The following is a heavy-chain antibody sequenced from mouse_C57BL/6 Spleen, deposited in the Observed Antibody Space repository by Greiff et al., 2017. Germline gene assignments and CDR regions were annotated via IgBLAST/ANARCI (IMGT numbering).Heavy chain of an antibody. CDR1: GYTFTDYY. J-gene: IGHJ2*01. V-gene: IGHV1-26*01. CDR2: INPNNGGT. D-gene: IGHD2-2*01. CDR3: AGGYYGYDGFDY. Sequence: EVQLQQSGPELVKPGASVKISCKASGYTFTDYYMNWVQQSHGKSLEWIGDINPNNGGTSYNQKFKGKATLTVDKSSSTAYMELRSLTSEDSAVYYCAGGYYGYDGFDYWGQGTTLTVSS.